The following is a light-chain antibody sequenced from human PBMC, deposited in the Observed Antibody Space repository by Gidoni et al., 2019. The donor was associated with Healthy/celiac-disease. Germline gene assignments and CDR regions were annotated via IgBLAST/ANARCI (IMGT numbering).Light chain of an antibody. V-gene: IGKV1-13*02. J-gene: IGKJ3*01. Sequence: AIQLTQSPSSLSASVGDRVTITCRASQGIGSALAWHQRKPGKAPKLLSYAASSLESGVPSRCSGSGSGTDFTITISSLQAEDFATYYCQQINSYSFTFGPGTKVDIK. CDR1: QGIGSA. CDR2: AAS. CDR3: QQINSYSFT.